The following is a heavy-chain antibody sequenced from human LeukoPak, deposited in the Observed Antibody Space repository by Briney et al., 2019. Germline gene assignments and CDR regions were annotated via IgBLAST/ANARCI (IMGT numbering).Heavy chain of an antibody. J-gene: IGHJ6*02. CDR1: GYTFTSYD. D-gene: IGHD2-2*01. Sequence: GASVKVACKASGYTFTSYDINWVRQATGQGLEWMGWMNPNSGNTGYAQKFQGRVTMTRNTSISTAYMELSSLRSEDTAVYYCARGFRIYCSSTSCPHSFYYYYGMDVWGQGITVTVSS. CDR2: MNPNSGNT. CDR3: ARGFRIYCSSTSCPHSFYYYYGMDV. V-gene: IGHV1-8*01.